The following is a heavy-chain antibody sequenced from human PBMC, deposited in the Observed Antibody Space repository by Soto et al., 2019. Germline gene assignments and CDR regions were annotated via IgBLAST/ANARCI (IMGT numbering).Heavy chain of an antibody. D-gene: IGHD4-17*01. CDR1: GYSFTSYW. CDR3: ARSPDYGDYSDYYYYGMDV. V-gene: IGHV5-51*01. Sequence: PGESLKISCKGSGYSFTSYWIGWVRQMPGKGLEWMGIIYPGDSDTRYSPSFQGQVTISADKSISTAYLQWSSLKASDTAMYYCARSPDYGDYSDYYYYGMDVWGQGTTVTGSS. CDR2: IYPGDSDT. J-gene: IGHJ6*02.